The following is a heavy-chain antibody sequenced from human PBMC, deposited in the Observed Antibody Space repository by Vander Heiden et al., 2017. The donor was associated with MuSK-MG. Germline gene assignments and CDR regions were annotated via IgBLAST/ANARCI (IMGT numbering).Heavy chain of an antibody. CDR3: ARVAGASGYYYYYYMDV. CDR2: ISSSSSYI. Sequence: EVQLVESGGGLVKPGGSLRLSCAASGFPFSSYSMSGGRQAPGKGLELVSSISSSSSYIYYADSVKGRFTISRDNAKNSLYLQMNSLRAEDTAVYYCARVAGASGYYYYYYMDVWGKGTTGTVSS. V-gene: IGHV3-21*01. D-gene: IGHD1-26*01. CDR1: GFPFSSYS. J-gene: IGHJ6*03.